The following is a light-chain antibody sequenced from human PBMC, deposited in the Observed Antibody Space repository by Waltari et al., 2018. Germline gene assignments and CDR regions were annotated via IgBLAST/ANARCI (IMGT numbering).Light chain of an antibody. CDR1: QSVRSSS. Sequence: EIVLTQSPGTLSLSPGERATLSCGASQSVRSSSLAWYQQNPGQAPRLLIYGASSRATGIPDRFSGSGSGTDFTLTVSRLEPEDFAVYYCQQYGSLPITFGQGTRLEIK. CDR3: QQYGSLPIT. V-gene: IGKV3-20*01. J-gene: IGKJ5*01. CDR2: GAS.